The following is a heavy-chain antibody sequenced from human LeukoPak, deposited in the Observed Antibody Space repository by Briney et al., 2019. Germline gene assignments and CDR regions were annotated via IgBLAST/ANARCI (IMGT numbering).Heavy chain of an antibody. CDR1: GYTFTSYY. J-gene: IGHJ4*02. V-gene: IGHV1-46*01. CDR3: ASDSYYDSRGYYFDY. CDR2: INPSGGST. Sequence: ASVKVSCKASGYTFTSYYMHWVRQAPGQGLEWMGIINPSGGSTSYAQKFQGRVTMTRDTSTSTVYMELSSLRSEDAAVYYCASDSYYDSRGYYFDYWGQGTLVTVSS. D-gene: IGHD3-22*01.